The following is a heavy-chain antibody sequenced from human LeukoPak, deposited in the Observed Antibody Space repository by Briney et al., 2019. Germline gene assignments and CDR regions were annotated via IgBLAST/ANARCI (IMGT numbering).Heavy chain of an antibody. D-gene: IGHD3-10*01. CDR2: IYHSGST. CDR1: GGSISSYY. CDR3: ARHYYGSGSSPFDP. V-gene: IGHV4-59*08. J-gene: IGHJ5*02. Sequence: SETLSLTCTVSGGSISSYYWSWIRQPPGKGLEWIGYIYHSGSTNYNPSLKSRVTMSVDTSKNQFSLKLSSVTAADTAVYYCARHYYGSGSSPFDPWGQGTLVTVSS.